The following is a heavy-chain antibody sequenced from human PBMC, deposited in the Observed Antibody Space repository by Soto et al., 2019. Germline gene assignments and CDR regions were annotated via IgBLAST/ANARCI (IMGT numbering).Heavy chain of an antibody. CDR2: ISYDGSNK. CDR1: VFTFSSYG. V-gene: IGHV3-30*18. Sequence: PXGSLRLSCASSVFTFSSYGMHCVREAPGKWLEWVAVISYDGSNKYYADSVKGRFTISRDNSKNTLYLQMNSLRAEDTAVYYCAKALATVAALAYGAQGTRVPVS. D-gene: IGHD6-19*01. CDR3: AKALATVAALAY. J-gene: IGHJ4*02.